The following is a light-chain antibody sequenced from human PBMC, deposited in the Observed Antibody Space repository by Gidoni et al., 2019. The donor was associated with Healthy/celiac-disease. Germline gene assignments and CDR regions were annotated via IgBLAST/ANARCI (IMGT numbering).Light chain of an antibody. CDR3: QQRSNWPLT. Sequence: EIVLTQSPATLSLSPGERATLSCRPSQSVSSYLAWYQQKPGQAPRLLIYDASNRATGIPARFSGSWSGTDFTLTISSLEPEDFAVYYCQQRSNWPLTFGGGTKVEIK. V-gene: IGKV3-11*01. CDR1: QSVSSY. J-gene: IGKJ4*01. CDR2: DAS.